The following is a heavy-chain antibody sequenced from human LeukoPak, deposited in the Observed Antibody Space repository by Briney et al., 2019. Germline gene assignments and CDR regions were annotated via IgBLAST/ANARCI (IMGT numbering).Heavy chain of an antibody. Sequence: SETLSLTCTVSGGSISSHYWSWIRQPPGKGLEWIGYIYYSGSTNYNPPLKSRVTISVDTSKNQFSLKLSSVTAADTAVYYCARGPSQPPTRKRYYYGMDVWGKGTTVTVSS. CDR2: IYYSGST. V-gene: IGHV4-59*11. J-gene: IGHJ6*04. CDR1: GGSISSHY. CDR3: ARGPSQPPTRKRYYYGMDV.